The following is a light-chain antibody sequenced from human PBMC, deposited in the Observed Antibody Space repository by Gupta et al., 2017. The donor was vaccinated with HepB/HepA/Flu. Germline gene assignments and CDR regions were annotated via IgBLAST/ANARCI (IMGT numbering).Light chain of an antibody. Sequence: DIVMTQSPDSLSVSLGERATLNCTSSQSVFCSANNKNYLAWYQQKPGQPPKLLMYWASTRDSGVPDRFSGSGSGTDFTLTVSSLQAEDAAIYYCQQSLRTPLTFGGGTRVEI. J-gene: IGKJ4*01. V-gene: IGKV4-1*01. CDR2: WAS. CDR3: QQSLRTPLT. CDR1: QSVFCSANNKNY.